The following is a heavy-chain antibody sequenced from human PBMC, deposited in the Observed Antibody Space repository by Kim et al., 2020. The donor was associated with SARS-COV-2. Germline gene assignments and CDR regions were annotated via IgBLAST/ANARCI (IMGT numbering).Heavy chain of an antibody. V-gene: IGHV4-31*03. Sequence: SETLSLTCTVSGGSISSNNYYWSWIRQHPGKGLEWIGYIYYNGNTYYSPSLKSRVTISVDTSKNQFSLKLSSVTAADTAVYYCARKEWVPYYFDSWGQGTLVTVSS. CDR1: GGSISSNNYY. J-gene: IGHJ4*02. CDR3: ARKEWVPYYFDS. CDR2: IYYNGNT. D-gene: IGHD1-26*01.